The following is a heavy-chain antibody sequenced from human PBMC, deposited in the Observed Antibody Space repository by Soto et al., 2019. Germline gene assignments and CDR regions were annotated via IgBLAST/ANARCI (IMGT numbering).Heavy chain of an antibody. Sequence: EVQLVESGGGLVKPGGSLRLSCAASGFTFSSYSINWVRQAPGKGLEWVSCISSSSTYIYYADSVRGRFTISRDNAKNSLYLQMNSLRAEDTAVYYCARDLCGDSGADAFDIWGQGTMVTVSS. CDR2: ISSSSTYI. J-gene: IGHJ3*02. CDR1: GFTFSSYS. D-gene: IGHD4-17*01. CDR3: ARDLCGDSGADAFDI. V-gene: IGHV3-21*01.